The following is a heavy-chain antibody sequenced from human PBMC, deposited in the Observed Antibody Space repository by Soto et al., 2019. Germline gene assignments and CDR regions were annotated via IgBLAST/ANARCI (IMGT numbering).Heavy chain of an antibody. Sequence: QVQLQESGPGLVKPSETLSLTCTVSGGSISSYYCSWIRQPPGKGLEWIGYIYYSGSTNYNHSLKSRVTMSVDTTKNQFSLKLSSVTAADTAVYYCARGRGRGVIIHHFDYWGQVTLVTVSS. CDR1: GGSISSYY. CDR2: IYYSGST. CDR3: ARGRGRGVIIHHFDY. J-gene: IGHJ4*02. V-gene: IGHV4-59*01. D-gene: IGHD3-10*01.